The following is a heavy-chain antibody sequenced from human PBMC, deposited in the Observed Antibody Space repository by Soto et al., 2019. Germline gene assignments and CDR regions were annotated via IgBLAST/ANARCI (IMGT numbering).Heavy chain of an antibody. J-gene: IGHJ4*02. Sequence: EVQLVESGGGLVQPGGSLRLSCAASGFTFSSYEMNWVRQAPGKGLEWVSYISSSGSTIYYADSVKGRFTISRDNAKNSRYVQMTSLRAEATAVYYCARGQYSWWGVYFDYWGQETLVTVSS. CDR2: ISSSGSTI. V-gene: IGHV3-48*03. D-gene: IGHD2-8*02. CDR3: ARGQYSWWGVYFDY. CDR1: GFTFSSYE.